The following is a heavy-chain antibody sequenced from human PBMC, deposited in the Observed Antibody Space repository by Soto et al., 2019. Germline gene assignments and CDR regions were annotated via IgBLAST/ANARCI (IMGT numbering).Heavy chain of an antibody. J-gene: IGHJ4*02. V-gene: IGHV3-53*01. CDR1: GFSVSSNY. D-gene: IGHD1-1*01. CDR3: ARKVDDLYYFDY. CDR2: IYSGGST. Sequence: XGALSLTCADCGFSVSSNYMSGVRQAPGKGLEWVSVIYSGGSTYYADSVKGRFTISRDNSKNTLYLQMNSLRAEDTAVYYCARKVDDLYYFDYWGQRTLVTVSS.